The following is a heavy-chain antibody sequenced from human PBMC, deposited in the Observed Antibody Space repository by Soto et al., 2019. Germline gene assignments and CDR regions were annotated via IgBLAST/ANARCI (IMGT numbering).Heavy chain of an antibody. Sequence: QVQLVQSGAEVKKPGASVKVSCKASGVTFSSYAISWVRQAPGHGLEWMGGIIPIFGTANYAQKFQGRVTITADESTSTAYMELISVRKEDTAVYYCARLFGVVISYYYYGMAVWGQGTTVTVSS. CDR2: IIPIFGTA. D-gene: IGHD3-3*01. CDR1: GVTFSSYA. CDR3: ARLFGVVISYYYYGMAV. J-gene: IGHJ6*02. V-gene: IGHV1-69*01.